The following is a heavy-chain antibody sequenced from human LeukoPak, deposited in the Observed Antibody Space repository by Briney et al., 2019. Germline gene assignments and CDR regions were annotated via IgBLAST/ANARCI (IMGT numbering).Heavy chain of an antibody. Sequence: GGSLRLSCAASGFTFSNYAMRWVRQAAGKGLEWVSGISGSGGSTNYAESVKGRFTVSRDNSKNTLYLQMNSLRAEDTAVYYCAKSPLAINTLDYWGQGALVTVSS. CDR3: AKSPLAINTLDY. J-gene: IGHJ4*02. CDR2: ISGSGGST. V-gene: IGHV3-23*01. CDR1: GFTFSNYA. D-gene: IGHD3-22*01.